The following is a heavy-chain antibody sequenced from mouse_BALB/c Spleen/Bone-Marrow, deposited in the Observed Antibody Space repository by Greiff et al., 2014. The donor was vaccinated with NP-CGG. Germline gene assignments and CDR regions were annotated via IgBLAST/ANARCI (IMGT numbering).Heavy chain of an antibody. J-gene: IGHJ2*01. V-gene: IGHV1-80*01. Sequence: VQLQQSGAELVRPGSSVKISCKASGYAFSIYRMNWVKQRPGQGLEWIGQIYPGDDDTDYNGKFKGKATLTADRSSSTAYMQPNSITSEDSAVYFCDRGGISIDYWGQGTTLTVSS. CDR3: DRGGISIDY. CDR2: IYPGDDDT. CDR1: GYAFSIYR.